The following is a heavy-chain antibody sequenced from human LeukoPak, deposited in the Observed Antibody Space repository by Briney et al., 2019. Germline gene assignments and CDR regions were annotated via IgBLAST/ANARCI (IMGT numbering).Heavy chain of an antibody. CDR3: ARYPYSSGWYYYFDY. V-gene: IGHV1-69*13. J-gene: IGHJ4*02. CDR2: IIPIFGTA. CDR1: GGTFSSYA. D-gene: IGHD6-19*01. Sequence: ASVKVSCKASGGTFSSYAISWVRQAPGQGLEWMGGIIPIFGTANYAQKFQGRVTITADESTSTAYMELSSLRPEDTAVYYCARYPYSSGWYYYFDYWGQGTLVTVSS.